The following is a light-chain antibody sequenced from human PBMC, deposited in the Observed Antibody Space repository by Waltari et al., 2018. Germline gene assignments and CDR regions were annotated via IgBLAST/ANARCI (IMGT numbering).Light chain of an antibody. CDR1: SSDLGGSAY. CDR3: SSSTRTSTLV. J-gene: IGLJ2*01. Sequence: QSALTQPASVSGSPGQSITIPCPGPSSDLGGSAYVSWYQQHPGKAPKLLIYLVTYRPSGVSSRFSGSKSGNTASLSISGLQPEDEADYYCSSSTRTSTLVFGGGTKLTV. CDR2: LVT. V-gene: IGLV2-14*01.